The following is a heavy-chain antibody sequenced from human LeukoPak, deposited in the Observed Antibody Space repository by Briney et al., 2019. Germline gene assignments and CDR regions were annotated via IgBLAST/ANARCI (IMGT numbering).Heavy chain of an antibody. J-gene: IGHJ4*02. Sequence: GESLKISCKGAAFTISTYSFAWVRQMPAKGLVWMGVIYAGDSSTRYSPSFQGQVTISVDKSISTAYLQWSSLKASDSAIYYCARHSCYDSWGQGTLVTVSS. CDR1: AFTISTYS. D-gene: IGHD3-16*01. CDR2: IYAGDSST. V-gene: IGHV5-51*01. CDR3: ARHSCYDS.